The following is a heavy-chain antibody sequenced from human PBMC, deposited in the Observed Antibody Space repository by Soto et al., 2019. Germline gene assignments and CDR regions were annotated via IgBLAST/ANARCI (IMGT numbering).Heavy chain of an antibody. Sequence: GASVKVSCKASGYTFTSYAMHWVRQAPGQRLEWMGWINAGNGNTKYSQKFQGRVTITRDTSASTAYMELSSLRSEDTAVYFCSRSYGSGCYYYTPMYYFDYCGQGPLVTVSS. CDR3: SRSYGSGCYYYTPMYYFDY. D-gene: IGHD3-10*01. CDR2: INAGNGNT. V-gene: IGHV1-3*01. J-gene: IGHJ4*02. CDR1: GYTFTSYA.